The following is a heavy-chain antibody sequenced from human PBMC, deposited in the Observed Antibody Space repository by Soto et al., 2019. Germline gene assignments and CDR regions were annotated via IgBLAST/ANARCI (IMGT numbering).Heavy chain of an antibody. CDR3: ADSWLPTSY. Sequence: GGSLRLSCAASGFSFSHYWMYWVRQAPGKGLVWVSRISPDGRTTAYADSVKGRFTISRDNAKSTLYLQMNSLTVEDGAVYYCADSWLPTSYWGPGTLVTVSS. D-gene: IGHD3-10*01. V-gene: IGHV3-74*01. J-gene: IGHJ4*02. CDR1: GFSFSHYW. CDR2: ISPDGRTT.